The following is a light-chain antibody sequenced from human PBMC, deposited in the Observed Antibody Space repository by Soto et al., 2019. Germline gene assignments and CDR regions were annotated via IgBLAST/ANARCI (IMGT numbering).Light chain of an antibody. Sequence: SALTQPPSVSGSPGQSVAISCTGTTSDVGYSNGVSWYHQPPGTAPKLMIYDVNNRPSGVPDRFSGSKSGNTASLTISGLQAVDEGDYYCSSYTSSSTYVFGTGTKLTVL. J-gene: IGLJ1*01. CDR1: TSDVGYSNG. CDR3: SSYTSSSTYV. CDR2: DVN. V-gene: IGLV2-18*02.